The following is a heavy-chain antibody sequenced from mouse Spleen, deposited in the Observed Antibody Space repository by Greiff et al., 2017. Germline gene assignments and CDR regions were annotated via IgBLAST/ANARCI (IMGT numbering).Heavy chain of an antibody. CDR1: GFTFSNYW. Sequence: EVQLVESGGGLVQPGGSMKLSCVASGFTFSNYWTNWVRQSPEKGLEWVAQIRLKSDNYATHYAESVKGRFTISRDDSKSSIYLQMNNLRAEDTGIYYCTALITTGFPFAYWGQGTLVTVSA. CDR2: IRLKSDNYAT. J-gene: IGHJ3*01. V-gene: IGHV6-3*01. D-gene: IGHD1-2*01. CDR3: TALITTGFPFAY.